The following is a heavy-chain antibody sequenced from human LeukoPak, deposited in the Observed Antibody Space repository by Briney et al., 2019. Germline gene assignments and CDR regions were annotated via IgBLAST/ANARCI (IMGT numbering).Heavy chain of an antibody. CDR3: AKDPSSGLSPYYFDY. Sequence: GGSLRLSCAASGFTFSSYAMSWVRQAPGKGLEWVSVISASDGTTYYAGSVKGRFTISRDNSKNTLYLQMNSLRAEDTAVYYCAKDPSSGLSPYYFDYWGQGTLVTVSS. J-gene: IGHJ4*02. V-gene: IGHV3-23*01. CDR2: ISASDGTT. CDR1: GFTFSSYA. D-gene: IGHD3-22*01.